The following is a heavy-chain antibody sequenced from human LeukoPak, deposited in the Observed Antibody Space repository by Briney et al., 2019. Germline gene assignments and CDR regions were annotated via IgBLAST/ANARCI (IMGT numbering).Heavy chain of an antibody. CDR3: ARTNYFYHSSGYYYRYFDL. D-gene: IGHD3-22*01. J-gene: IGHJ2*01. V-gene: IGHV4-39*07. CDR2: VYYGGST. Sequence: SETLSLTCSVSGGSISSGTYYWGWIRQPPGKGLEWIGSVYYGGSTYYNPSLTSRVTISLDTSKSQFSLKLSSVTAADTAVYYCARTNYFYHSSGYYYRYFDLWGRGTLVTVSS. CDR1: GGSISSGTYY.